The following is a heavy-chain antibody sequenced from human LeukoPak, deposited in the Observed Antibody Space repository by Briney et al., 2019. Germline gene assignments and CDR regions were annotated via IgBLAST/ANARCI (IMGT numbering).Heavy chain of an antibody. CDR1: GFTFTSYA. CDR2: ISYDGSNK. CDR3: AKGPSMFATHPDY. J-gene: IGHJ4*02. D-gene: IGHD3-10*02. Sequence: GGSLRLSCAASGFTFTSYAMHWVRQAPGKGLEWVAFISYDGSNKYYADSVKGRFTISRDNSKNTLYLQMNSLRAEDTAVYYCAKGPSMFATHPDYWGQGTLVTVSS. V-gene: IGHV3-30*04.